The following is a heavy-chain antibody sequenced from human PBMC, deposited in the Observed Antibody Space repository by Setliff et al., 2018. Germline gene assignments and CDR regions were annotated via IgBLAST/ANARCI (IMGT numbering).Heavy chain of an antibody. CDR2: INPNSGGT. Sequence: GPVKVSCKASGYNFTGYYMYWVRQAPGQGLEWMGWINPNSGGTNYAQKFQGRVSMTRDTSISTAFLELNGLRSDDTAVYYCTKDLKKWLQFGWYFDLWGRGTLVTVSS. V-gene: IGHV1-2*02. CDR3: TKDLKKWLQFGWYFDL. J-gene: IGHJ2*01. D-gene: IGHD5-12*01. CDR1: GYNFTGYY.